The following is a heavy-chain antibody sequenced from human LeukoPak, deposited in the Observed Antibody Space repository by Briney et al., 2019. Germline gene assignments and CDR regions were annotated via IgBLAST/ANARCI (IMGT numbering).Heavy chain of an antibody. CDR2: IYSGGST. Sequence: GGSLRLSCAASGFTVSSNYMSWVRQAPGKGLEWVSVIYSGGSTYYADSVKGRFTISRGNSKNTLYLQMNSLRAEDTAVYYCARDRVVPAAPGRAFDIWGQGTMVTVSS. CDR1: GFTVSSNY. D-gene: IGHD2-2*01. V-gene: IGHV3-53*01. J-gene: IGHJ3*02. CDR3: ARDRVVPAAPGRAFDI.